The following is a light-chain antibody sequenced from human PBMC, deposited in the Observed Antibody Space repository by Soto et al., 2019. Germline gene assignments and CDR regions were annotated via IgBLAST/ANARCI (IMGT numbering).Light chain of an antibody. V-gene: IGKV1-27*01. CDR2: DAS. CDR1: QGLSSD. Sequence: DIQMTQAPYSLSASVGDRLTIAFWASQGLSSDLAWYQQKPGKVPKLLIYDASTLQSGVPSRFSGSGSGTDFTLTISSLQPEDVATYYCQKYNSVPLTFGGGIKV. J-gene: IGKJ4*01. CDR3: QKYNSVPLT.